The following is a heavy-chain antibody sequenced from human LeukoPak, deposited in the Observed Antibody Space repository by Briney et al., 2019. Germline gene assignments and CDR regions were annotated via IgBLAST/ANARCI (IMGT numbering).Heavy chain of an antibody. V-gene: IGHV1-2*02. D-gene: IGHD5-18*01. CDR1: GYTFTGYY. CDR3: ARDGTDTAMVSYYYYYMDV. J-gene: IGHJ6*03. CDR2: INPNSGGT. Sequence: ASVKVSCKASGYTFTGYYMHWVRQAPGQGLEWMGWINPNSGGTNYAQKFQGRVTMTRDTSISTAYMELSRLRSDDTAVYYCARDGTDTAMVSYYYYYMDVWGKGTTVTVSS.